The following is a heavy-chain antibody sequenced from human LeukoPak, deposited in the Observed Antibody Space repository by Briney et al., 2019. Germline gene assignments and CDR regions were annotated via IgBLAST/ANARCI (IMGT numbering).Heavy chain of an antibody. Sequence: GGSLRLSCAASGFSVSSNYMSWVRQPPGKGLEWVSVMYSGGRTYYADSVKGRFIISRDNSKNTLYLQVNSLRPEDTAVYYCTRALYFDSSDYLGECYFDLWGRGTLVTLSA. J-gene: IGHJ2*01. CDR3: TRALYFDSSDYLGECYFDL. CDR1: GFSVSSNY. D-gene: IGHD3-22*01. CDR2: MYSGGRT. V-gene: IGHV3-66*02.